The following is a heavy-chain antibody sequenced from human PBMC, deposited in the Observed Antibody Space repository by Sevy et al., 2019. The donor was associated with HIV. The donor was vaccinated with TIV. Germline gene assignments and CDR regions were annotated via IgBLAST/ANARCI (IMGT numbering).Heavy chain of an antibody. J-gene: IGHJ6*03. Sequence: SETLSLTCTVSGGSISSYYWSWIRQPPGKGLEWIGYIYYSGSTNYNPSLKSRVTISVDTSKNQFSLKLSSVTAADMAVYYCARDRMTTGGGMDVWGKGTTVTVSS. CDR1: GGSISSYY. V-gene: IGHV4-59*01. D-gene: IGHD4-17*01. CDR2: IYYSGST. CDR3: ARDRMTTGGGMDV.